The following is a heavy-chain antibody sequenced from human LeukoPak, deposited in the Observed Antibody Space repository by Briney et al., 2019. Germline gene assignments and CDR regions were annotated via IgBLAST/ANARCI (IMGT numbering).Heavy chain of an antibody. V-gene: IGHV4-38-2*02. CDR1: GYSITSGYY. Sequence: PSETLSLTCSVSGYSITSGYYWGWIRQPPGKGLEWIGTIYRNGSTSYNPSPKSRVTISVDTSKNQFSLKLSSVTAADTAVYYCARTYDSSGYYHKNWFDPWGQGTLVTVSS. D-gene: IGHD3-22*01. J-gene: IGHJ5*02. CDR3: ARTYDSSGYYHKNWFDP. CDR2: IYRNGST.